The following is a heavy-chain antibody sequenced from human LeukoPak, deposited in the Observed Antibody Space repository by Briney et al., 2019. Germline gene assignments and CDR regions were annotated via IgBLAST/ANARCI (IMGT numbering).Heavy chain of an antibody. V-gene: IGHV4-34*01. D-gene: IGHD5-24*01. Sequence: SSETLSLTCAVYGGSFSGYYWSWIRQPPGKGLEWIGEINHSGSTNYNPSLKSRVTISVDTSKNQFSLKLSSVTAADTAVYYCAREYGRWLQSGHYYFDYWGQETLVTVSS. J-gene: IGHJ4*02. CDR2: INHSGST. CDR1: GGSFSGYY. CDR3: AREYGRWLQSGHYYFDY.